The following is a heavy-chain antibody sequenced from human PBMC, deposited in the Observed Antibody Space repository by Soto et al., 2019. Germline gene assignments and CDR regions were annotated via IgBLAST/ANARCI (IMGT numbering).Heavy chain of an antibody. CDR1: GYTFANYH. CDR3: ATVRTVMYTGVQYFFDY. V-gene: IGHV1-46*01. D-gene: IGHD1-26*01. J-gene: IGHJ4*02. Sequence: ASVKVSCKASGYTFANYHMHWVRQAPGQGLERMGIINPTSGTTTYAQRFQGRVTMTRDTSTTTVYMELSSLGSVDTAVYYCATVRTVMYTGVQYFFDYWGRG. CDR2: INPTSGTT.